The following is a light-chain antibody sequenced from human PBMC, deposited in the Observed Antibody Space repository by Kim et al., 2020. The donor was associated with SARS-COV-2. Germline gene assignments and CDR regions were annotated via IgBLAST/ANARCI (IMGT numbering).Light chain of an antibody. CDR2: DAS. CDR1: QSISSW. Sequence: ASVGDRVTLTCRDSQSISSWLAWYQQKPGRAPTVLIYDASSLDSGVPSRFSGSGSGTEFTLTITTLQPDDFATYYCQQYYYYPWTFGQGTKVDIK. V-gene: IGKV1-5*01. CDR3: QQYYYYPWT. J-gene: IGKJ1*01.